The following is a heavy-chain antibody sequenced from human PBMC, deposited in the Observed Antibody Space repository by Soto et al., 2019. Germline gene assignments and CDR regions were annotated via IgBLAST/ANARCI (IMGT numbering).Heavy chain of an antibody. J-gene: IGHJ4*02. V-gene: IGHV3-48*02. CDR1: GFIFSSFG. CDR3: AREPSLTGYYGWGDY. CDR2: ISSSSSTI. D-gene: IGHD3-9*01. Sequence: GGSLRLSCAASGFIFSSFGMNWVRQAPGKGLEWVSYISSSSSTIYYADSVKGRFTISRDNAKNSLYLQLNSLRDEDTAVYYCAREPSLTGYYGWGDYWGQGTLVTVSS.